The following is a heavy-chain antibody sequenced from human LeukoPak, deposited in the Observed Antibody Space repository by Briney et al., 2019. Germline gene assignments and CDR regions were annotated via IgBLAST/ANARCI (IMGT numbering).Heavy chain of an antibody. D-gene: IGHD6-19*01. CDR1: GFIFSNYG. V-gene: IGHV3-30*02. CDR2: IRYDESNK. CDR3: ATMQWLEGVDWFDP. Sequence: GGSLRLSCAASGFIFSNYGMHWVRQAPGKGLEWVAFIRYDESNKFYAGSVKGRFTISRDNSKNILFLQMNSLRAEDTAVYYCATMQWLEGVDWFDPWGQGTLVTVSS. J-gene: IGHJ5*02.